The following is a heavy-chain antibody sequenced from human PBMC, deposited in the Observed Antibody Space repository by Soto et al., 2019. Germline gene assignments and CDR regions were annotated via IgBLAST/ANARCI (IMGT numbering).Heavy chain of an antibody. Sequence: GASVKVSCKASGGTFSSYAISWARQAPGQGLEWMGGIIPIFGTANYAQKFQGRVTITADESTSTAYMELSSLRSEDTAVYYCARDSFGQWLVSDAFDIWGQGTMVPVSS. V-gene: IGHV1-69*13. CDR2: IIPIFGTA. CDR3: ARDSFGQWLVSDAFDI. CDR1: GGTFSSYA. D-gene: IGHD6-19*01. J-gene: IGHJ3*02.